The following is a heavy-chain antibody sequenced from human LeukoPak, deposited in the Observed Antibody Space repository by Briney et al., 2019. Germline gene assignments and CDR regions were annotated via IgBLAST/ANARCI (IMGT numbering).Heavy chain of an antibody. CDR1: GFTFSDYY. CDR2: ISSSGSTI. D-gene: IGHD5-18*01. V-gene: IGHV3-11*01. Sequence: GGSLRLSCAASGFTFSDYYMSWIRQAPGKGLEWVSYISSSGSTIYYADSVKGRFTISRDNAKNSLYLQMNSLRAEDTAVYYCAKYSYAPYYYHYMDVWGKGTTVTVSS. J-gene: IGHJ6*03. CDR3: AKYSYAPYYYHYMDV.